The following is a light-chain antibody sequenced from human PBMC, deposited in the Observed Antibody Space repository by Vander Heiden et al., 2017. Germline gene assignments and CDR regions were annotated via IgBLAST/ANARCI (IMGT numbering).Light chain of an antibody. V-gene: IGKV1-9*01. CDR2: GAS. J-gene: IGKJ3*01. CDR1: QAISRY. CDR3: QQLNDYVIA. Sequence: DIQLTQSPSFLSASVGDRVTITCRASQAISRYLAWYQQKPGKAPKLLIYGASTLQSGVPSRFSGSGSGTEFTLTISSLQPEDFATYYCQQLNDYVIALGPGTKVDIK.